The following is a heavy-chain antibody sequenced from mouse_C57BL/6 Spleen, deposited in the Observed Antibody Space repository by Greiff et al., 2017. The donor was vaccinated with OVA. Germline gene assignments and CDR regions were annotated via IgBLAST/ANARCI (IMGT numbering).Heavy chain of an antibody. D-gene: IGHD2-4*01. CDR1: GYTFTSYW. CDR2: INPSSGYT. Sequence: QVQLKESGAELAKPGASVKLSCKASGYTFTSYWLHWVKQRPGQGLEWIGYINPSSGYTKYNQKFKDKATLTADKSSSTAYMPLISLTYEDSAVYYCARIYDYDPAWFAYWRQGTLVTVSA. V-gene: IGHV1-7*01. CDR3: ARIYDYDPAWFAY. J-gene: IGHJ3*01.